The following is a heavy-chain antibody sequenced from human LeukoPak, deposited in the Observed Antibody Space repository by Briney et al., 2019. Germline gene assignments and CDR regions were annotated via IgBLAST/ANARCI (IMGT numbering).Heavy chain of an antibody. CDR2: IIPIFGTA. D-gene: IGHD4-17*01. CDR3: ARARTTVTTPGYYYYYYMTS. CDR1: GGTFSSYA. J-gene: IGHJ6*03. Sequence: ASVKVSCKASGGTFSSYAISWVRQAPGQGLEWMGGIIPIFGTANYAQKFQGRVTITTDESTSTAYMELSSLRSEDTAVYYCARARTTVTTPGYYYYYYMTSGAKGPRSPSP. V-gene: IGHV1-69*05.